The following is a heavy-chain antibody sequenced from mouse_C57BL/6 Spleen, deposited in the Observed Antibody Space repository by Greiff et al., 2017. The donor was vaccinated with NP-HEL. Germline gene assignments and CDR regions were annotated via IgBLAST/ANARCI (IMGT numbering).Heavy chain of an antibody. V-gene: IGHV1-26*01. CDR2: INPNNGGT. J-gene: IGHJ2*01. D-gene: IGHD1-3*01. Sequence: EVQLQQSGPELVKPGASVKISCKASGYTFTDYYMNWVKQSHGKSLEWIGDINPNNGGTSYNQKFKGKATLTVDKSSSPAYMQLRSLTSEDSAVYRSARRSSGIFPFFDYWGKGTTLTVAS. CDR3: ARRSSGIFPFFDY. CDR1: GYTFTDYY.